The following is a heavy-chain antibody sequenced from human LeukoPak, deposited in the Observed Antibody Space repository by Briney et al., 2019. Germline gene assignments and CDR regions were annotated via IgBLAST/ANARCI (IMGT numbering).Heavy chain of an antibody. CDR2: VSENGVST. V-gene: IGHV3-23*01. D-gene: IGHD6-19*01. CDR1: GFTFRSYA. J-gene: IGHJ4*02. CDR3: ARPTSGWYAGGFDY. Sequence: GGSLRLSCAASGFTFRSYAMCWVRQAPGKGLEWVATVSENGVSTYYADSVTGRFIISRDNSKDTLYLQMNSLRAEDTALYYCARPTSGWYAGGFDYWGQGILVTVSS.